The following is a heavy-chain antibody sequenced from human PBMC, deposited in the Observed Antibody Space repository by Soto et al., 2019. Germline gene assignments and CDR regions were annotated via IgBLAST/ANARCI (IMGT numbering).Heavy chain of an antibody. V-gene: IGHV4-59*12. J-gene: IGHJ4*02. CDR2: IYYSGST. D-gene: IGHD6-13*01. Sequence: SETLSVTCPVSGGSISSYYWSWIRQPPGKGLEWIGSIYYSGSTNYNPSLKSRVTISVDTSKNQFSLKLSSVAAADTAVYYCARVGSWSFDYWGQGALVTVSS. CDR1: GGSISSYY. CDR3: ARVGSWSFDY.